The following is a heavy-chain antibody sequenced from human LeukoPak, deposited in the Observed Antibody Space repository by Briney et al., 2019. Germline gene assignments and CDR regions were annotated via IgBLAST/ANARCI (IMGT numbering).Heavy chain of an antibody. D-gene: IGHD5-18*01. J-gene: IGHJ4*02. V-gene: IGHV3-11*04. CDR2: ISSSGSSI. Sequence: GGALRLSCAASGFTFSDYYMSWVRQASGKGGEGVSYISSSGSSIFYADSVRGRFTISRDNAKNSLYLQMNGLRAEDTAVYYCARDVERYSYGSDYWGQGTLVTVSS. CDR3: ARDVERYSYGSDY. CDR1: GFTFSDYY.